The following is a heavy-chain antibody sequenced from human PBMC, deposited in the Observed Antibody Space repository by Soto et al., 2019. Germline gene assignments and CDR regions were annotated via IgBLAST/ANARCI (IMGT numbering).Heavy chain of an antibody. CDR3: ARGRYDFWSDYYVDY. D-gene: IGHD3-3*01. CDR1: GGSISSGGYY. CDR2: IYYSGST. J-gene: IGHJ4*02. V-gene: IGHV4-31*03. Sequence: SETLSLTCTVSGGSISSGGYYWSWIRQHPGKGLEWIGYIYYSGSTYYNPSLKSRVTISVDTSKNQFSLKLSSVTAADTAVYYCARGRYDFWSDYYVDYWGQGTLVTVSS.